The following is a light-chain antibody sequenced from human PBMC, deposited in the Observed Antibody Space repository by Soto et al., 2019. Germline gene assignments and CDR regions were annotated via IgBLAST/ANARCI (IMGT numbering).Light chain of an antibody. CDR2: MAS. J-gene: IGKJ1*01. Sequence: EIVVTHSPLSLPVILGEPASISCRSSQSLLHSNGFNYLDWYLQRPGQSPQLLIYMASSRASGVPDRFSGSGSGTDFTLTITRVEAEDVGIYYCMQAVQTPWSFGQGTKVDIK. CDR1: QSLLHSNGFNY. V-gene: IGKV2-28*01. CDR3: MQAVQTPWS.